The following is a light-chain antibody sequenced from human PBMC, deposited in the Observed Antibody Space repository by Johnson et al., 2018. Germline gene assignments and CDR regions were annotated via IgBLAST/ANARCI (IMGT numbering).Light chain of an antibody. CDR1: SSNIGNNY. J-gene: IGLJ1*01. CDR3: GSWDSSLRAGNV. V-gene: IGLV1-51*02. Sequence: QSVLTQPPSVSAAPGQKVTISCSGSSSNIGNNYVSWYQQLPGTAPKLLIYENNKRPSGITDSFSGSKSGTSATLGITGLRTGDEADYYCGSWDSSLRAGNVFGTGTKVTVL. CDR2: ENN.